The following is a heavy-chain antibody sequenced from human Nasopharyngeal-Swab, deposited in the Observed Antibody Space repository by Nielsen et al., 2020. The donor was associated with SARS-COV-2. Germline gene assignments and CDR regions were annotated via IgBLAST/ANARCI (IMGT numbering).Heavy chain of an antibody. J-gene: IGHJ6*02. Sequence: GESLKISCAASGFTFTTYAMSWVRQAPEKGLEWVSAISGGAGMTYYADSVKGRATVSRENPKNTLYLELNSLRAEDTAVYFCAKDLRGANFYRATYGFDVWGQGTTVTVSS. CDR1: GFTFTTYA. D-gene: IGHD4/OR15-4a*01. CDR3: AKDLRGANFYRATYGFDV. CDR2: ISGGAGMT. V-gene: IGHV3-23*01.